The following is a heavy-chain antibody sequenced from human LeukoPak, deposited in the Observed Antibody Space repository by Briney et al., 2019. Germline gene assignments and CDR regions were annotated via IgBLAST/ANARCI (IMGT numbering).Heavy chain of an antibody. CDR1: GFSFSSLW. Sequence: GGSLRLSCAASGFSFSSLWMTWVRQAPGKGPEWVANIKEDGTDKHYADSVKGRFTISRDNAKNSLYLQLNSLGVEDTAVYYCARPRSDYWGQGTLVTVSS. CDR2: IKEDGTDK. V-gene: IGHV3-7*01. J-gene: IGHJ4*02. CDR3: ARPRSDY. D-gene: IGHD3-3*01.